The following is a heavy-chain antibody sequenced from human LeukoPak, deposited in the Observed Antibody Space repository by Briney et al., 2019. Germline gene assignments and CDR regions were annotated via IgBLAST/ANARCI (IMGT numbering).Heavy chain of an antibody. Sequence: GASVKVSCKVSGYTLTESSMHWVRQAPGKGLEWMGGFDPEDGETIYAQKFQGRVTMTEDTSTDTAYMELSSLRSEDTAVYYCATAPPSSSWLLPFDYWGQGTLVTVSS. CDR3: ATAPPSSSWLLPFDY. CDR2: FDPEDGET. V-gene: IGHV1-24*01. J-gene: IGHJ4*02. CDR1: GYTLTESS. D-gene: IGHD6-13*01.